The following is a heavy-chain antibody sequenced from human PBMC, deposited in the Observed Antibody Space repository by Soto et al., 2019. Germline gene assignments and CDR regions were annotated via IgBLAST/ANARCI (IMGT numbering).Heavy chain of an antibody. D-gene: IGHD3-22*01. Sequence: QVHLEQSGGGVVQPGGSLRLSCEASGFTFSDYGMHWVRQSPGKGLEWVAFISYDGRRLHYGYSVKGRFAISRDSAKSTLFLHMTVLRLKDTAVYVCAKEGYYESRGPPPLVAPWGQGSLVIVSS. V-gene: IGHV3-30*18. CDR2: ISYDGRRL. J-gene: IGHJ5*02. CDR1: GFTFSDYG. CDR3: AKEGYYESRGPPPLVAP.